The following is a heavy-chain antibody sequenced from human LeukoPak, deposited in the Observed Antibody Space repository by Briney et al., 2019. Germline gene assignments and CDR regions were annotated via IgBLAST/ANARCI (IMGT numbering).Heavy chain of an antibody. J-gene: IGHJ4*02. CDR2: IYHSGST. Sequence: SGTLSLTCAVSGDSINSSNWWSWVRQPPGKGLEWIGEIYHSGSTYYNPSLKSRVTLSIDKSQNQFSLKLNSVTAADTAVYYCTRVGVEATEFDYWGQGTLVTVSS. D-gene: IGHD1-26*01. CDR3: TRVGVEATEFDY. V-gene: IGHV4-4*02. CDR1: GDSINSSNW.